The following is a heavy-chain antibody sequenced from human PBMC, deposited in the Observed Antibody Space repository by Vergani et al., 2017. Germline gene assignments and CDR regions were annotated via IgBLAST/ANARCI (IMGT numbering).Heavy chain of an antibody. D-gene: IGHD2-2*01. V-gene: IGHV3-30*02. CDR2: IRYDGSNK. CDR3: ARDSPAAMIYYYYYYMDV. CDR1: GFTFSSYV. Sequence: QVQLVESGGGVVQPGGSLRLSCAASGFTFSSYVMHWVRQSPGKGLEWVAFIRYDGSNKYYADSVKGRFTISRDNSKNTLYLQMNSLRAEDTDVYYCARDSPAAMIYYYYYYMDVWGKGTTVTVSS. J-gene: IGHJ6*03.